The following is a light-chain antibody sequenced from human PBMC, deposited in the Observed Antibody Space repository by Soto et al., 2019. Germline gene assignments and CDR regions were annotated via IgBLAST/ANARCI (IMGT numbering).Light chain of an antibody. CDR2: GAS. J-gene: IGKJ1*01. Sequence: IVLTQSPGTLSSSPGEGATLSCRASQNVRGDSLVWYQHKPGQAPRVLIYGASTRATGVPVRFSGSGSGTDFTLTITRLEPEDCAMYYCQQYGDSPETFGQGTKVEI. CDR1: QNVRGDS. CDR3: QQYGDSPET. V-gene: IGKV3-20*01.